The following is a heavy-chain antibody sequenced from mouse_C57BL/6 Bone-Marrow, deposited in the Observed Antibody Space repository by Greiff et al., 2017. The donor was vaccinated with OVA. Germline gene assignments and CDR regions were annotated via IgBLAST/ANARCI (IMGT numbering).Heavy chain of an antibody. D-gene: IGHD1-1*01. CDR1: GYTFTDYE. Sequence: QVQLQQSGAELVRPGASVTLSCKASGYTFTDYEMHWVKQTPVHGLEWIGAIDPETGGTAYNQKFKGKAILTADKSSSTAYMELRSLTSEDSAVYYCTRYYYGSSYGYWGQGTTRTVSS. CDR2: IDPETGGT. CDR3: TRYYYGSSYGY. J-gene: IGHJ2*01. V-gene: IGHV1-15*01.